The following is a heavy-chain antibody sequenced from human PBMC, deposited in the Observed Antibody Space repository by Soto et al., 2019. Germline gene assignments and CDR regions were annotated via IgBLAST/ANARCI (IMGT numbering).Heavy chain of an antibody. Sequence: SETLSLTCAVSGGSISSSNWWSWVRQPPGKGLEWIGEIYHSGSTNYNPSLKSRVTISVDKSKNQFSLKLSSVTAADTAVYYCATHGGYFDWSCQRYYFDYWGQGTLVTVSS. D-gene: IGHD3-9*01. CDR1: GGSISSSNW. V-gene: IGHV4-4*02. J-gene: IGHJ4*02. CDR3: ATHGGYFDWSCQRYYFDY. CDR2: IYHSGST.